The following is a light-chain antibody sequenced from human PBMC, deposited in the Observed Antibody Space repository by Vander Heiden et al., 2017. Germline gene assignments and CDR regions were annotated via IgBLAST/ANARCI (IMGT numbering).Light chain of an antibody. J-gene: IGKJ2*01. V-gene: IGKV3-11*01. Sequence: EIVLTQSPATLSLSPGERATLSCRASQSVSSYVAWYQQKPGQAPRLLSYDASNRATGIPARFSGSGSGTDFTLTISSLEPEDFAVYYCQQRSNWPTFGQGTKLEIK. CDR1: QSVSSY. CDR3: QQRSNWPT. CDR2: DAS.